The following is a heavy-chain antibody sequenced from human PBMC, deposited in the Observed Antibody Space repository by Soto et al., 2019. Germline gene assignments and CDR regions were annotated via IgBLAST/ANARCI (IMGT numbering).Heavy chain of an antibody. D-gene: IGHD2-15*01. CDR1: GFTFSSYA. V-gene: IGHV3-23*01. CDR2: IAGSGGMT. J-gene: IGHJ3*01. Sequence: GGSLRLSCAASGFTFSSYAMTWVRLAPGRGLEWVATIAGSGGMTYYTNSVRGRFTISRDNSKNTVSLQMSSLRAEDTAMYFCAKVNFFDTPGTFDVWGQGAPVTVSS. CDR3: AKVNFFDTPGTFDV.